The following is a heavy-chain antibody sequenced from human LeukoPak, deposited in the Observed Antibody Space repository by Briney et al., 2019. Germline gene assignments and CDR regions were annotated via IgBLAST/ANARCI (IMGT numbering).Heavy chain of an antibody. CDR2: ISSSSSYI. J-gene: IGHJ4*02. V-gene: IGHV3-21*01. D-gene: IGHD1-26*01. CDR1: GFTFSSYS. Sequence: GGSLRLSCAASGFTFSSYSMNWVRQAPGKGLEWVSSISSSSSYIYYADSVKGQFTISRDNAKNSLYLQMNSLRAEDTAVYYCARYGRSYYGDYWGQGTLVTVSS. CDR3: ARYGRSYYGDY.